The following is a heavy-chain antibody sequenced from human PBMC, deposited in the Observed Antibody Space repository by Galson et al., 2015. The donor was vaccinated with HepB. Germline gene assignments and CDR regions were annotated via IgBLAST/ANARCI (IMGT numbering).Heavy chain of an antibody. J-gene: IGHJ4*02. CDR3: AREQGYCAGADCFSWYYFDY. D-gene: IGHD2-8*02. CDR1: GFTFGFYD. V-gene: IGHV3-30*03. CDR2: ISSGGNEK. Sequence: SLRLSCAASGFTFGFYDFNWVRQAPGKGLEWLAVISSGGNEKKYADSVKGRFTISRDNSQNTLYLEINSLRPEDTAVYYCAREQGYCAGADCFSWYYFDYWGQGTPVTVSS.